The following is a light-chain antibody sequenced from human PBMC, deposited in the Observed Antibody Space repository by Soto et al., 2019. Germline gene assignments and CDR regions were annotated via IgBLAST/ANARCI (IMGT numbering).Light chain of an antibody. CDR3: QQYNSYSWT. Sequence: DIQMTQSPSTLSAFVGDRVTITCRASQSISLWLAWYQQKPGKAPRLLIYDVSTLESEVPSRFSGSGSGTEFSLTIKSLEPDDFATYYCQQYNSYSWTFGQGTKVEIK. V-gene: IGKV1-5*01. CDR2: DVS. J-gene: IGKJ1*01. CDR1: QSISLW.